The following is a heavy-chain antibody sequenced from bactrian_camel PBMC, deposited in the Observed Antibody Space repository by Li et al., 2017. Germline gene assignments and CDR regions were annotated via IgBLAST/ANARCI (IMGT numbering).Heavy chain of an antibody. J-gene: IGHJ6*01. Sequence: HVQLVESGGGSVQAGESRRLSCVTSGYTSTTSCVAWVRQAPGKQREGVVSIDRDGRATYADSVQGRFTISRDNAENTLYLQMNSLKPEDTAMYYCAAAFWGYCDRAEFGFWGQGTQVTVS. CDR3: AAAFWGYCDRAEFGF. D-gene: IGHD1*01. CDR1: GYTSTTSC. V-gene: IGHV3S53*01. CDR2: IDRDGRA.